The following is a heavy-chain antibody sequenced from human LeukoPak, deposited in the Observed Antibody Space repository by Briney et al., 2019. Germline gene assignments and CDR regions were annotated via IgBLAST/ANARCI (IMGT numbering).Heavy chain of an antibody. J-gene: IGHJ4*02. V-gene: IGHV4-59*01. D-gene: IGHD3-3*01. CDR2: IYYSGST. Sequence: PSETLSLTCTVSGGSISSYYWSWIRQPPGKGLEWIGYIYYSGSTNYNPSLKSRVTISVDTSKNQFSLKLSSVTAADTAVYYCARGSVVYYDFWSGLPKEDFFDYWGQGTLVTVSS. CDR1: GGSISSYY. CDR3: ARGSVVYYDFWSGLPKEDFFDY.